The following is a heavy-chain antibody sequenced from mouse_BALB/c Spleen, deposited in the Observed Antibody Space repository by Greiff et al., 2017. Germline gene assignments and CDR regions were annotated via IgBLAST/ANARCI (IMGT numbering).Heavy chain of an antibody. CDR2: IDPENGNT. CDR3: AIYGNYGY. Sequence: EGHLVESGAELVRPGALVKLSCKASGFNIKDYYMHWVKQRPEQGLEWIGWIDPENGNTIYDPKFQGKASITADTSSNTAYLQLSSLTSEDTAVYYCAIYGNYGYWGQGTTLTVSS. V-gene: IGHV14-1*02. J-gene: IGHJ2*01. D-gene: IGHD2-1*01. CDR1: GFNIKDYY.